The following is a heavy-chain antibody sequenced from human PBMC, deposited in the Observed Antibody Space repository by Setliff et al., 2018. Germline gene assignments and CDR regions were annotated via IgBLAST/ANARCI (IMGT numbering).Heavy chain of an antibody. D-gene: IGHD3-10*01. J-gene: IGHJ3*01. Sequence: GGSLRLSCAASGFTFSSFEMNWVRQAPGKGLDWVSYIGGSGSIIYYADSVKGRFTVSRDNARNSLYLQMNSLSAEDTAVYYCARDRGLRGFDVRGQGTMVTVS. CDR3: ARDRGLRGFDV. CDR1: GFTFSSFE. V-gene: IGHV3-48*03. CDR2: IGGSGSII.